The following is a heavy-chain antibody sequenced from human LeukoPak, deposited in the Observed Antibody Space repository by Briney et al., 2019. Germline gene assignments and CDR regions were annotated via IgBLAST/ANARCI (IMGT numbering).Heavy chain of an antibody. CDR1: GYTFTSYG. V-gene: IGHV1-18*01. Sequence: GASVKVSCKASGYTFTSYGISWVRQAPGQGLEWMGWISAYNGNANYAQKLQGRVTMTTDTSTSTAYMELRSLRSVDTAVYYCARESGGYCSRTSCYTSYWFDSWGQETLVTVSS. J-gene: IGHJ5*01. CDR3: ARESGGYCSRTSCYTSYWFDS. CDR2: ISAYNGNA. D-gene: IGHD2-2*02.